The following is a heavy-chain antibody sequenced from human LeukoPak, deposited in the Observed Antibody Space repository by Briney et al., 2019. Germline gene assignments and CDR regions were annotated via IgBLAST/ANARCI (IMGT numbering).Heavy chain of an antibody. J-gene: IGHJ4*02. V-gene: IGHV3-33*06. CDR3: AKGDYGDYFGY. D-gene: IGHD4-17*01. CDR1: GFTFSSYG. Sequence: PGGSLRLSCAASGFTFSSYGMHWVRQAPGKGLEWVAVIWYDGSNKYYADSVKGRFTISRDNSKNTLYLQMNSLRAEDTAVYYCAKGDYGDYFGYWGQGTLVTVSS. CDR2: IWYDGSNK.